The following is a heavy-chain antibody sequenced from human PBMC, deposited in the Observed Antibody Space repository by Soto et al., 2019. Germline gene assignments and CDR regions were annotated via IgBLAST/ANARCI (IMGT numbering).Heavy chain of an antibody. J-gene: IGHJ3*01. V-gene: IGHV3-53*01. CDR3: ATWHEREHAYDV. CDR2: LYDLDGS. D-gene: IGHD1-1*01. CDR1: GLTVSGKKY. Sequence: DVQLVESGGGLMQPGESLRLSCAASGLTVSGKKYVAWVRQAPGKGLEWVSALYDLDGSFYSDSVKGRFTTSSDSSKTTVYLQMNYLRPADTAVYYCATWHEREHAYDVWGQGTTVTVSS.